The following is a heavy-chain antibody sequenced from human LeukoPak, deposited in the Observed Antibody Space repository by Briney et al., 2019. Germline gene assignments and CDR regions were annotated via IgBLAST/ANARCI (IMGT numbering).Heavy chain of an antibody. V-gene: IGHV1-69*06. Sequence: SVKVSCKASGGTFSSYAISWVRQAPGQGLEWMGGIIPIFGTANYAQKFQGRVTITADKSTSTAYMELSSLRSEDTAVYYCAGGYCSGGSCYGYYYMDVWGKGTTVTISS. CDR3: AGGYCSGGSCYGYYYMDV. J-gene: IGHJ6*03. CDR1: GGTFSSYA. CDR2: IIPIFGTA. D-gene: IGHD2-15*01.